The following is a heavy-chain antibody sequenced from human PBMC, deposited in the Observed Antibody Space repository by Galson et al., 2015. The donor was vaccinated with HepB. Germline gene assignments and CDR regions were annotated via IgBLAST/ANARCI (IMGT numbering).Heavy chain of an antibody. D-gene: IGHD6-13*01. Sequence: SLRLSCAASGFTFSTYVMHWVRQAPGKGLEWVAVISYDGSNKYYADSVKGRFTISRDNSKNTLYLQMDSLRAEDTAVYYYAKDGSSNWYEYFHHWVQGTLVTLPS. CDR1: GFTFSTYV. J-gene: IGHJ1*01. CDR3: AKDGSSNWYEYFHH. CDR2: ISYDGSNK. V-gene: IGHV3-30*18.